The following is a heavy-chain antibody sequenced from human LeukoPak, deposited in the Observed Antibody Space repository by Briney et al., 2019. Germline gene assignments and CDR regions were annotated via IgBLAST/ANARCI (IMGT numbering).Heavy chain of an antibody. D-gene: IGHD5-18*01. CDR2: IYSGGST. J-gene: IGHJ4*02. CDR1: GFTFSSYA. CDR3: ARDTAMAAFDH. V-gene: IGHV3-53*01. Sequence: GGSLRLSCAASGFTFSSYAMSWVRQAPGKGLEWVSVIYSGGSTYYADSVKGRFTISRDNSKNTLYLQMNSLRAEDTAVYYCARDTAMAAFDHWGQGTLVTVSS.